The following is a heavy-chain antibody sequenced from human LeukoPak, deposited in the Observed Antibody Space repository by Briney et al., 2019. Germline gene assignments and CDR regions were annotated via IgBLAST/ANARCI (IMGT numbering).Heavy chain of an antibody. J-gene: IGHJ4*02. V-gene: IGHV4-59*01. D-gene: IGHD3-10*01. CDR2: IYYSVSA. CDR1: GGSISTYY. Sequence: ASETLSLTCTVSGGSISTYYWSWIRQPPGKGMEWIGYIYYSVSANYNPSLKSRVTISVDTSKNQFSLKLSSVTAADTAVYYCARSYGSGNYFDYWGQGTLVTVSS. CDR3: ARSYGSGNYFDY.